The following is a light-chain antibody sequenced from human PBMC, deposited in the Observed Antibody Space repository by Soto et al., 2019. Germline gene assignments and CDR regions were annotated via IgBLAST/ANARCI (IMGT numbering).Light chain of an antibody. CDR3: QPAR. CDR1: QSISSY. V-gene: IGKV1-39*01. J-gene: IGKJ4*01. CDR2: AAS. Sequence: DLQMTQSPSSLSASVGDRVTITCRASQSISSYLNWYQQKPGKAPKLLIYAASSLQSGVPSRFSGSGAGTDFTLTISRLQPEDFATYYCQPARFGGGTKVEIK.